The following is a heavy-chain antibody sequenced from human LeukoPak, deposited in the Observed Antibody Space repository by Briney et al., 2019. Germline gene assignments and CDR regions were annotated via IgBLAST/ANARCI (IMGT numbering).Heavy chain of an antibody. J-gene: IGHJ4*02. Sequence: GGSLRLSCAASGFTFGNYEMNWVRQAPGKGLDWVSGISGSGGRTYYADSVKGRFTISRDNAKNTLYLLMNSLRAEDTAVYYCARDRRALDYWGQGTLVTVSS. CDR2: ISGSGGRT. V-gene: IGHV3-23*01. CDR1: GFTFGNYE. CDR3: ARDRRALDY.